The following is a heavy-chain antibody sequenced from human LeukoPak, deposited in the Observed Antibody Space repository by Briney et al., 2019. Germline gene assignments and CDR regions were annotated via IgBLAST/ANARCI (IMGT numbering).Heavy chain of an antibody. CDR3: ARGEVTGAFDI. CDR1: GGSISSGSYY. CDR2: IYTSGST. V-gene: IGHV4-61*02. Sequence: SETLSLTCTVSGGSISSGSYYWSWIRQPAGKGLEWIGRIYTSGSTNYNPSLKSRVTISVDTSKNEFSLKLSSVTAADTAVYYCARGEVTGAFDIWGQGTMVTVSS. J-gene: IGHJ3*02. D-gene: IGHD3-3*01.